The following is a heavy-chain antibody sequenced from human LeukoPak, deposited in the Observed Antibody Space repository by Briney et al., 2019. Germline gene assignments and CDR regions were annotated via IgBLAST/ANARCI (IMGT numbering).Heavy chain of an antibody. J-gene: IGHJ3*02. CDR1: GFTVSSNY. D-gene: IGHD2-15*01. Sequence: GGSLRLSCAASGFTVSSNYMSWVRQAPGKGLEWVSVIYSGGSTYYADSVKGRFTISRDNSKNSLYLQMNSLRAEDTAVYYCARDLLDDIVVVVAAAPDAFDIWGQGTMVTVSS. V-gene: IGHV3-66*01. CDR3: ARDLLDDIVVVVAAAPDAFDI. CDR2: IYSGGST.